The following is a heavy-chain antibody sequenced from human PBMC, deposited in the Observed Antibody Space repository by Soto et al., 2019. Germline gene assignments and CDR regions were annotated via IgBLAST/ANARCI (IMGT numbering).Heavy chain of an antibody. D-gene: IGHD3-16*01. CDR1: GGSISSGGYY. J-gene: IGHJ5*02. CDR3: ARDPGFGGVATHRWFDP. V-gene: IGHV4-31*03. CDR2: IYYSGST. Sequence: QVQLQESGPGLVKPSQTLSLTCTVSGGSISSGGYYWSWIRQHPGKGLEWIGYIYYSGSTYYNPSLKSRVTISVDVSKNQFSLKLSSVTAADTAVYYCARDPGFGGVATHRWFDPWGQGTLVTVSS.